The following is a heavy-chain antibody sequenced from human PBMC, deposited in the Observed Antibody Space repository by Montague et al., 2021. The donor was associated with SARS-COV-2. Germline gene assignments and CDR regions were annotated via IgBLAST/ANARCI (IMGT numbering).Heavy chain of an antibody. CDR2: IYPGDSDT. CDR3: ARHLIDDSSGYCYGDC. V-gene: IGHV5-51*01. CDR1: GYSFTSYW. Sequence: QSGAEVKKPGESLKISCKGSGYSFTSYWIGWVRQMPGKGLEWMGIIYPGDSDTRYSPSFQGQVTISADKSISTAYLQWSSLKASDTAMYYCARHLIDDSSGYCYGDCWGQGTLVTVSS. J-gene: IGHJ4*02. D-gene: IGHD3-22*01.